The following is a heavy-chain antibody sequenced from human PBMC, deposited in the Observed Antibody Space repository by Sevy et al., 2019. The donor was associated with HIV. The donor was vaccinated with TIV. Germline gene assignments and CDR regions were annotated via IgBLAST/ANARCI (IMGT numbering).Heavy chain of an antibody. CDR1: GDSISSGIYS. V-gene: IGHV4-30-2*01. CDR3: ARDGGTLTTPGAFDI. D-gene: IGHD4-17*01. J-gene: IGHJ3*02. CDR2: IYHTGNT. Sequence: SETLSLTCAVSGDSISSGIYSWNWIRQPPGKGLEWIGYIYHTGNTYYNPSLRSRVTISVETSKNHFSLKLTSVTAADTAMYYCARDGGTLTTPGAFDIWGQGTMVTVSS.